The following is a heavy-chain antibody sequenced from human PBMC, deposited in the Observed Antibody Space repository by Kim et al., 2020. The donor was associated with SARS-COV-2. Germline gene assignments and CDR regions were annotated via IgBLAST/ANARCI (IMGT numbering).Heavy chain of an antibody. Sequence: ASVKVSCKASGYTFTGYYMHWVRQAPGQGLEWMGRINPNSGGTNYAQKFQGRVTMTRDTSISTAYMELSRLRSDDTAVYYCATLSEWVDFWSGYHLDYWGQGTLVTVSS. CDR2: INPNSGGT. V-gene: IGHV1-2*06. CDR1: GYTFTGYY. D-gene: IGHD3-3*01. CDR3: ATLSEWVDFWSGYHLDY. J-gene: IGHJ4*02.